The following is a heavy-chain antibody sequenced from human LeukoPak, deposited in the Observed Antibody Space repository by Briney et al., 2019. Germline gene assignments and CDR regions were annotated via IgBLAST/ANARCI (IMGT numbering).Heavy chain of an antibody. D-gene: IGHD4/OR15-4a*01. Sequence: GGSLRLSCSASGFTFSSYAMHWVRQAPGKGLEYVSAISSNGGSTYYADSVKGRFTISRDNSKNTLYLQMSSLRAEDTAVYYCVKESGFMVAPSSAFDIWGQGTMVTVSS. CDR3: VKESGFMVAPSSAFDI. V-gene: IGHV3-64D*06. CDR1: GFTFSSYA. J-gene: IGHJ3*02. CDR2: ISSNGGST.